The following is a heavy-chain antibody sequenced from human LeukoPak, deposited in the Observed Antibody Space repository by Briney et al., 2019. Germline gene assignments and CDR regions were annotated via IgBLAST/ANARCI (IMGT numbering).Heavy chain of an antibody. Sequence: TGGSLRLSCAASGFTFSSYAMSWVRQAPGKGLEWVSAISGSGGSTYYADSVKGRFTISRDNSKNTLYLQMNSLRAEDTAVYYCAKVSSVAVYYYGMDVWGQGTTVTVSS. D-gene: IGHD6-19*01. V-gene: IGHV3-23*01. CDR3: AKVSSVAVYYYGMDV. CDR1: GFTFSSYA. CDR2: ISGSGGST. J-gene: IGHJ6*02.